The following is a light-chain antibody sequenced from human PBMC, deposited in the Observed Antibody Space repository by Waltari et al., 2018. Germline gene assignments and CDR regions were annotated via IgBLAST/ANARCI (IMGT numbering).Light chain of an antibody. J-gene: IGLJ1*01. Sequence: SYVVTQPPSVSVAPGETATITCGGDNIGTYSVHWYQQKAGRAPVLVIFYDRDRPSGIPDGFAGSNSGNTATLTISRVEAGDEARYYCHVWHPHVDPGVFGTGTEVTVL. CDR3: HVWHPHVDPGV. CDR1: NIGTYS. CDR2: YDR. V-gene: IGLV3-21*04.